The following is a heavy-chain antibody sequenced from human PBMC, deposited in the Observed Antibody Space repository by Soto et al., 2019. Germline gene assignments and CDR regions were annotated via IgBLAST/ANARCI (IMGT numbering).Heavy chain of an antibody. CDR1: GYTFTSND. CDR3: ARGRPGGGVKRSWFDP. Sequence: QVQLVQSGAEVKKPGASVKVSCKASGYTFTSNDIYWLRQAPGQGPEWMGWMNPKSGDARYAQKFQDRLIMTRDTSLTTAYMELTSLTSEDTAVYYCARGRPGGGVKRSWFDPWGQVTLVTVSS. J-gene: IGHJ5*02. V-gene: IGHV1-8*01. CDR2: MNPKSGDA. D-gene: IGHD2-8*02.